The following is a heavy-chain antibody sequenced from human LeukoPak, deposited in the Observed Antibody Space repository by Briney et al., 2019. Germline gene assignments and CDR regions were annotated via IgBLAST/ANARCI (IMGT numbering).Heavy chain of an antibody. J-gene: IGHJ6*02. CDR1: GGTFISYA. CDR2: IIPIFGTA. CDR3: ARAKADYGDYVDYYYYYGMDV. Sequence: GASVKVSCKASGGTFISYAISWVRQAPGQGLEWMGGIIPIFGTANYAQKFQGRVTITADESTSTAYMELSSLRSEDTAVYYCARAKADYGDYVDYYYYYGMDVWGQGTTVTVSS. D-gene: IGHD4-17*01. V-gene: IGHV1-69*13.